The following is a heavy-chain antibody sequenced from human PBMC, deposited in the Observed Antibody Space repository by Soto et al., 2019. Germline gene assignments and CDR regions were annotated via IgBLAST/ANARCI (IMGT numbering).Heavy chain of an antibody. Sequence: EVQLVESGGGLVQPGGSLRLSCVASAFTFSGYEMNWVRQAPGKGLEWVSYISSTGSTIDYADSVKGRFTISRDNAKNSLYLQMDRLRAEDTAVYYCARDSSSSSQFDYWGQGTLVTVSS. CDR1: AFTFSGYE. J-gene: IGHJ4*02. V-gene: IGHV3-48*03. D-gene: IGHD2-2*01. CDR3: ARDSSSSSQFDY. CDR2: ISSTGSTI.